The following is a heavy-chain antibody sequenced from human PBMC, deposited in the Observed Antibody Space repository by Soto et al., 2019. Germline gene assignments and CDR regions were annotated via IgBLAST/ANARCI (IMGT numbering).Heavy chain of an antibody. CDR1: GFIFNTYT. J-gene: IGHJ6*02. Sequence: EVLLVESGGGLVKPGGSLTLSCAASGFIFNTYTINWVRQAPGKGLEWVASISSSSKDKFYADSVKARFSVSRDNAKNSAYLHMSSLGAGDTALYYCARGSWGGDGIGVWGQGTTVTVSS. V-gene: IGHV3-21*01. D-gene: IGHD3-16*01. CDR2: ISSSSKDK. CDR3: ARGSWGGDGIGV.